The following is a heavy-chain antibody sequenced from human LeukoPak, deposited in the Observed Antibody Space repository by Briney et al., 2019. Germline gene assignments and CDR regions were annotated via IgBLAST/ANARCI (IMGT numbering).Heavy chain of an antibody. D-gene: IGHD5-24*01. CDR2: IVYSGST. CDR3: ARHREMDSYEAFDM. J-gene: IGHJ3*02. V-gene: IGHV4-59*08. CDR1: GGSISCYY. Sequence: PSETLSLTCTVSGGSISCYYWSWIRQPPGQGLEWIGFIVYSGSTNYNPSLKSRVTISIDTSNNQLSLKLSSVTAADTAVYYCARHREMDSYEAFDMWGQGTMVTVSS.